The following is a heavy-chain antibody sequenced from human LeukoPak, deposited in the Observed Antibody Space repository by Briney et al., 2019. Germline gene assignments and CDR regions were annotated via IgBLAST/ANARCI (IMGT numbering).Heavy chain of an antibody. Sequence: GGSLRLSCVASGFTFSDYWISWVRQAPGRGLGWGANIEKDGDEKNYVASVKGLFTISRATAKNSLYLQMNNLRDEDAALYYCARDIPSGFYTPDYWGQGTQVTVSS. D-gene: IGHD5-12*01. CDR1: GFTFSDYW. V-gene: IGHV3-7*01. J-gene: IGHJ4*02. CDR2: IEKDGDEK. CDR3: ARDIPSGFYTPDY.